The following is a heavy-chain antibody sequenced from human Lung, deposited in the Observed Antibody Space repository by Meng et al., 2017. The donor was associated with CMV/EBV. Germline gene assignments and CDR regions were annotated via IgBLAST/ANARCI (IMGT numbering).Heavy chain of an antibody. CDR2: INQDGSVT. J-gene: IGHJ3*02. V-gene: IGHV3-7*01. Sequence: GGSLRSXXAASGFPFSSYWMSWVRKAPGKGLEWVANINQDGSVTYTMDSVKDRFTIPRDNAKNPLNLKMNSLKPGDTAVYYFARDHSGRVAFDIWGQGTRVTVSS. CDR1: GFPFSSYW. CDR3: ARDHSGRVAFDI. D-gene: IGHD2-21*01.